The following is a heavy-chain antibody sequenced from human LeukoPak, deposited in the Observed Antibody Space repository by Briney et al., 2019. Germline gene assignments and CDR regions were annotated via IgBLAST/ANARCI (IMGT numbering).Heavy chain of an antibody. CDR2: IRTDGDT. D-gene: IGHD4-17*01. CDR1: GFTFSDYW. V-gene: IGHV3-74*01. Sequence: GGSLRLSCAASGFTFSDYWMHWVRQAPDKGLMWVSRIRTDGDTSYADSVRGRFSISRDNSKNTLYLQMNSLRAEDTAVYYCARDARVGDPLDYWGQGTLVTVSS. CDR3: ARDARVGDPLDY. J-gene: IGHJ4*02.